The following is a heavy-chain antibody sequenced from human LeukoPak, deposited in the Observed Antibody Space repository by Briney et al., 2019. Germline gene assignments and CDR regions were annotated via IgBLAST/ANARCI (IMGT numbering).Heavy chain of an antibody. D-gene: IGHD3-10*02. CDR2: TSYDGNNK. V-gene: IGHV3-30*18. J-gene: IGHJ6*04. Sequence: GGSLRLSCAASGFTFSSYGMHWIRQAPGKGLEWVAVTSYDGNNKYYADSVKGRFTISRDNSKNTLNLQMNSLRTEDTAVYYCAELGITMIGGVWGKGTTVTISS. CDR1: GFTFSSYG. CDR3: AELGITMIGGV.